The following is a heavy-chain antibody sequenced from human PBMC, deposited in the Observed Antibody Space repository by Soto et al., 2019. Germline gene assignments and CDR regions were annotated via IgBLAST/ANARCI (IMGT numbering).Heavy chain of an antibody. CDR1: EFTFRSYG. J-gene: IGHJ4*02. Sequence: QVQLVESGGGVVQPGRSLRLSCAASEFTFRSYGMHWVRQAPGKGLEWVAVIWYDGSDKYYGDSVRGRFTISRDNSKNTLYLQRNSLRAEDTAVYYCARGYYRGNYRGPFDSWGQGTLVTVSS. CDR2: IWYDGSDK. V-gene: IGHV3-33*01. CDR3: ARGYYRGNYRGPFDS. D-gene: IGHD1-26*01.